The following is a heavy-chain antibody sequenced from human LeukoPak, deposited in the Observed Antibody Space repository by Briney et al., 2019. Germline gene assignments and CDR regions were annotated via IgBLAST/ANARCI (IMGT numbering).Heavy chain of an antibody. D-gene: IGHD4-23*01. CDR3: ARVADYTVVQLNAAFDI. V-gene: IGHV4-59*01. CDR1: GGSIISYY. Sequence: SETLSLTCTVSGGSIISYYWSWIRQPPGKGLEWIGYISYRGSTNYNPSLKSRVTISVDTSKNQFSLRLSSVTAADTAVYYCARVADYTVVQLNAAFDIWGRGTMVTVSS. CDR2: ISYRGST. J-gene: IGHJ3*02.